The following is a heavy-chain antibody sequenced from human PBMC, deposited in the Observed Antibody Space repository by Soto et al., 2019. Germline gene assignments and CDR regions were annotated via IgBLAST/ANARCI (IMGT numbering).Heavy chain of an antibody. CDR3: ARSSWGESFYYYYGMDV. V-gene: IGHV4-59*01. CDR2: IYYSGST. CDR1: GGSISSYY. D-gene: IGHD3-16*01. J-gene: IGHJ6*02. Sequence: PSETLSLTCTVSGGSISSYYWSWIRQPPGKGLEWIGYIYYSGSTNYNPFLKSRVTISVDTSKNQFSLKLSSVTAADTAVYYCARSSWGESFYYYYGMDVWGQGTTVTVSS.